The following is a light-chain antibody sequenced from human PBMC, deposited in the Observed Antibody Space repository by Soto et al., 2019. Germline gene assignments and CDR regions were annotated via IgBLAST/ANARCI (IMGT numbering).Light chain of an antibody. CDR2: ANN. CDR3: QSYDSSLSGYV. J-gene: IGLJ1*01. Sequence: QSVLTQPPSVSGAPGQRVTISCTGSSSNIGAGYDIHWYQHLPGTAPTLLIYANNNRPSGVPDRFSGSKSDNSASLAITGLQAEDEADYYCQSYDSSLSGYVFGTGTKLTVL. V-gene: IGLV1-40*01. CDR1: SSNIGAGYD.